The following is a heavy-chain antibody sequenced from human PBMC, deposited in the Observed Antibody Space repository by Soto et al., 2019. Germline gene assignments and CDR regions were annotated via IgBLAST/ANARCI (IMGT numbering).Heavy chain of an antibody. D-gene: IGHD1-20*01. CDR3: ARAKITPGYYYSGMDV. CDR1: GGSISSGGYY. CDR2: ISYSGSR. V-gene: IGHV4-31*03. J-gene: IGHJ6*02. Sequence: PSETLSLTCNVSGGSISSGGYYWNWIRQHPGKALEWIGYISYSGSRYYNPSLKSRITISVDTSKNQFSLKLSSVTAADTAVYYCARAKITPGYYYSGMDVWGQGTTVTVSS.